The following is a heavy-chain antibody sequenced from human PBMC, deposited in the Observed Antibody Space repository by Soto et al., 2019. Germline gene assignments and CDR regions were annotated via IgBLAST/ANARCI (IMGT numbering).Heavy chain of an antibody. CDR1: GGSSINFD. J-gene: IGHJ3*02. CDR3: ARHTDDILTGNEALDI. Sequence: TSQTISLTSTVAGGSSINFDGSRIRQSPGKGLEWIGYVYYSGTTNYNPTLKTRITILVDTSENQFSLKLTSVTAADTAVYYCARHTDDILTGNEALDIWGQGTVVTVSS. V-gene: IGHV4-59*08. CDR2: VYYSGTT. D-gene: IGHD3-9*01.